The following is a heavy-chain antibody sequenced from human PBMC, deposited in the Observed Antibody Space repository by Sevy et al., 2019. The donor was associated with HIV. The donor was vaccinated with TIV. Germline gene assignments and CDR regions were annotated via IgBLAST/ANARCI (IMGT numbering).Heavy chain of an antibody. V-gene: IGHV3-15*01. D-gene: IGHD1-1*01. CDR2: IKSKTDGGTP. CDR3: TTLTNWDSDY. Sequence: GGSMRLSCAASGFTFSNAWMSWVRQAPGKGLEWVGRIKSKTDGGTPDYAAPVKGRLTISRDDSKNTLYLQMNSLKTEDTAVYYCTTLTNWDSDYWGQGTLVTVSS. CDR1: GFTFSNAW. J-gene: IGHJ4*02.